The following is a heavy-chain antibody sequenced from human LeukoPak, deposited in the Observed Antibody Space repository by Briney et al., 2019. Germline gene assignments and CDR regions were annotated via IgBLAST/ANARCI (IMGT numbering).Heavy chain of an antibody. CDR1: GGSISSYY. J-gene: IGHJ4*02. D-gene: IGHD3-9*01. V-gene: IGHV4-59*08. CDR2: IYYSGST. Sequence: SETLSLTCTVSGGSISSYYWSWIRQPAGKGLEWIGYIYYSGSTNYNPSLKSRVTISVDTSKNQFSLKLSSVTAADTAVYYCARQAGAYYDILTGYQNTPFFDYWGQGTLVTVSS. CDR3: ARQAGAYYDILTGYQNTPFFDY.